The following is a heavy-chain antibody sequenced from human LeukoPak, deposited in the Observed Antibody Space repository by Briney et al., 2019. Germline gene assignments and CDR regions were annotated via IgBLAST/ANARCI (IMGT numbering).Heavy chain of an antibody. D-gene: IGHD3-3*01. Sequence: GGSLRLSCAASGFTFSSYAMSWVRQAPGKGLEWVSAISGSGGSTYYADSVKGRFTISRDNSKNTLYLQMNSLRAEDTAVYYCAKATIFGVVTLYYFDYWGQGTLVTVPS. V-gene: IGHV3-23*01. CDR1: GFTFSSYA. CDR3: AKATIFGVVTLYYFDY. J-gene: IGHJ4*02. CDR2: ISGSGGST.